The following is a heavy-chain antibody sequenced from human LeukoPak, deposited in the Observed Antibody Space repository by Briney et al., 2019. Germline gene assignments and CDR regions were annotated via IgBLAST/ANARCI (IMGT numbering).Heavy chain of an antibody. D-gene: IGHD3-10*01. CDR1: GFTFSSYA. V-gene: IGHV3-23*01. CDR2: ISGSDDST. Sequence: GGSLRLSCAASGFTFSSYAMSWVRQAPGKGLEWVSAISGSDDSTYYADSVKGRFTISRDNSKNTLYLQMNSLRAEDTAVYYCAKTRGGWFGELLPDYWGQGTLVTVSS. J-gene: IGHJ4*02. CDR3: AKTRGGWFGELLPDY.